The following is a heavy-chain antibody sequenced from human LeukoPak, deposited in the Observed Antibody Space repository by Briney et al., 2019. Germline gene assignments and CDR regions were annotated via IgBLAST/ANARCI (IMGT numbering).Heavy chain of an antibody. D-gene: IGHD6-6*01. CDR3: VRDWEWKAARNLFDP. V-gene: IGHV1-18*01. Sequence: ASVKVSCKASGYSFINYGIIWVRQARGQGLEWMGWTSGDNVNTYYAQKFLGRVIMTTETSTTTAYMELRSLRPDDTAVYYCVRDWEWKAARNLFDPWGQGTRVTVSS. CDR1: GYSFINYG. CDR2: TSGDNVNT. J-gene: IGHJ5*02.